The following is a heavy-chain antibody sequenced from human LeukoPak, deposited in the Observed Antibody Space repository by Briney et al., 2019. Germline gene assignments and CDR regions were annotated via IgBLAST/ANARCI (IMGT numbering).Heavy chain of an antibody. J-gene: IGHJ4*02. D-gene: IGHD2-15*01. V-gene: IGHV3-33*01. CDR3: GSSVVAAIDY. Sequence: PGGSLRLSCAASGFTFSSYGMQWVRQAPGKGLEWVAVIWYDGSNKYYADSVKGRFTISRDNSKNTLYLQMNSLRAEDTAVYYCGSSVVAAIDYWGQGTLVTVSS. CDR1: GFTFSSYG. CDR2: IWYDGSNK.